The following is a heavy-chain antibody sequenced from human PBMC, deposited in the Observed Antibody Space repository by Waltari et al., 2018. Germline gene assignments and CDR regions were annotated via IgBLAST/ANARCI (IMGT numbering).Heavy chain of an antibody. CDR1: GYTFTHSP. D-gene: IGHD2-8*02. J-gene: IGHJ4*02. CDR2: INPKSGGT. Sequence: QVQLVQSGAEVTQPGASAKVSCQPSGYTFTHSPITWVRQAPGQGLEWMGWINPKSGGTYYAQTFQGWVTITRDTSTSTVYMELSSLKSDDTAVYYCARRSCTGECYAPYVYWGQGSLVTVSS. V-gene: IGHV1-2*04. CDR3: ARRSCTGECYAPYVY.